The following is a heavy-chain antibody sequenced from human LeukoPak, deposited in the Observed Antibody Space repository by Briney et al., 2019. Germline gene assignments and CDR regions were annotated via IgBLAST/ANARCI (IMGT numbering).Heavy chain of an antibody. CDR2: IYYSGTT. Sequence: SETLSLTCTVSGGSISSHYWSWIRQPPGKGLEWIAYIYYSGTTNYNPSPKSRVTISVDTSKNQFSLKLSSVTAADTAVYYCARVRGDYDSSGYYYPSAFDPWGQGTLVTVSS. V-gene: IGHV4-59*11. J-gene: IGHJ5*02. CDR1: GGSISSHY. D-gene: IGHD3-22*01. CDR3: ARVRGDYDSSGYYYPSAFDP.